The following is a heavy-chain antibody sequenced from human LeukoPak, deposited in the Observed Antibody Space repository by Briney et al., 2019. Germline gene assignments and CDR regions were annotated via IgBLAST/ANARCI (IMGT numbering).Heavy chain of an antibody. CDR3: ARARTRSSIFGVGGTYYFDY. Sequence: PSETLSLTCTVSGGSISSGGYYWSWIRQHPGKGLEWIGHIYYSGSTNYNPSLKSRVTISVDTSKNQFSLKLSSVTAADTAVYYCARARTRSSIFGVGGTYYFDYWGQGTLVTVSS. CDR2: IYYSGST. V-gene: IGHV4-61*08. CDR1: GGSISSGGYY. J-gene: IGHJ4*02. D-gene: IGHD3-3*01.